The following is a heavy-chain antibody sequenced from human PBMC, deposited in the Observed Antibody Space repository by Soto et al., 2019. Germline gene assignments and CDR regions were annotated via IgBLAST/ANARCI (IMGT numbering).Heavy chain of an antibody. V-gene: IGHV4-34*01. D-gene: IGHD2-21*01. J-gene: IGHJ4*02. Sequence: SETLSLTCAVYGGSFSGYYWSWIRQPPGKGLEWIGEINHSGSTNYNPSLKSRVTISVDTSKNQFSLKLSSVTAADTAVDYCANKHTLGIFDYWGQGTLVTVSS. CDR2: INHSGST. CDR3: ANKHTLGIFDY. CDR1: GGSFSGYY.